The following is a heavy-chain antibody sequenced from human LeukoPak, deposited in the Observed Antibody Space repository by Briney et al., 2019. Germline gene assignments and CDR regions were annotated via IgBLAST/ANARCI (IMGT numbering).Heavy chain of an antibody. Sequence: GGSLILSCAASGFSFSGSSMHWVRPASGEGLEWLAQIRSKANNYATVYSASVKGRFTISRDDSKNTTDLQMSSLKTEDTAVYYCTSYPRSTAPYWGQGVLVTVSS. CDR1: GFSFSGSS. CDR2: IRSKANNYAT. D-gene: IGHD2-2*01. V-gene: IGHV3-73*01. CDR3: TSYPRSTAPY. J-gene: IGHJ4*02.